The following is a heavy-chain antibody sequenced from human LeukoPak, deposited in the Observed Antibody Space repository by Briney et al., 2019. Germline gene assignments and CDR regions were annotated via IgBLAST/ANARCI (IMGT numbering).Heavy chain of an antibody. CDR3: ASMDLGYDILTGFNLD. D-gene: IGHD3-9*01. J-gene: IGHJ4*02. V-gene: IGHV3-23*01. CDR1: GFTFSSYA. CDR2: ISGSGGST. Sequence: GGSLRLSCAASGFTFSSYAMSWVRQAPGKGLEWVSAISGSGGSTYYADSVKGRFTISRDNSKNTLYLQMNSLRAEDTAVYYCASMDLGYDILTGFNLDWGQGTLVTVSS.